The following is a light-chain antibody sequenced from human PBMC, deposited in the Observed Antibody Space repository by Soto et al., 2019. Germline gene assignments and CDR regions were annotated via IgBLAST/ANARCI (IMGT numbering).Light chain of an antibody. CDR3: CSYVRGSAV. Sequence: QSALTQPASVSGSPGQSITISCIGISSDVGSYVSWYQQHPGKAPKVIIYEGTKRPSGVSNRFSGSESGNTASLTISGLLSEDEAHYYCCSYVRGSAVFGGRTKLTVL. CDR2: EGT. J-gene: IGLJ3*02. CDR1: SSDVGSY. V-gene: IGLV2-23*01.